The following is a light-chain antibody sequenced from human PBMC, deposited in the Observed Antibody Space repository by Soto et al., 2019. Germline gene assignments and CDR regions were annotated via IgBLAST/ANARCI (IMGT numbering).Light chain of an antibody. J-gene: IGKJ1*01. CDR1: QSVGSN. Sequence: EIVMTQSPATLSVSPGERATLSCRASQSVGSNLAWYQQKPGQAPRLLIYGASTRATGTPARSSGSASGTEFTLTISSLQSENFAIYFCQQYNNWPPYRTFGQGTKVESK. CDR2: GAS. V-gene: IGKV3-15*01. CDR3: QQYNNWPPYRT.